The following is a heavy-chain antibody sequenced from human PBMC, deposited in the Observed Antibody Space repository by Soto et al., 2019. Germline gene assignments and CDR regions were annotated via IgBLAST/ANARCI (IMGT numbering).Heavy chain of an antibody. CDR1: GASMSSGGYY. J-gene: IGHJ5*02. CDR2: IYYSGST. Sequence: QVQLQESGPGLVKPSQTLSLTCTVSGASMSSGGYYWTWIRQSPGKGLEWIGYIYYSGSTYYNPSLPXRXAXSXXTSRSQFSLTLHSVTAADTAIYYCARDRHNNFFDPWGQGTLVTVSS. CDR3: ARDRHNNFFDP. D-gene: IGHD6-6*01. V-gene: IGHV4-31*03.